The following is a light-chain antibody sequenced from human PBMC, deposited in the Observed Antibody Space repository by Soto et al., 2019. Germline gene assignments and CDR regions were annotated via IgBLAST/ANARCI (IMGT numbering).Light chain of an antibody. V-gene: IGLV1-40*01. CDR2: GNS. Sequence: QPVLTQPPSVSGAPGQRVTISCTGSSSSIGAGYDVHWYQQLPGTAPKLLIYGNSNRPSGVPDRFSGSKFGTSASLAITGLQAEDEAHYYCQSYDSSLSGVAFGGGTKLTVL. CDR3: QSYDSSLSGVA. CDR1: SSSIGAGYD. J-gene: IGLJ2*01.